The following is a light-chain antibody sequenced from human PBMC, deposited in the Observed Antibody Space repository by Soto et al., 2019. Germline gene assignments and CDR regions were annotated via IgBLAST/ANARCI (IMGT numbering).Light chain of an antibody. CDR1: QSVSSSY. V-gene: IGKV3-20*01. CDR2: GAS. J-gene: IGKJ1*01. Sequence: EIVLTQSPGTLSLSPGERATRSCRASQSVSSSYFAWYQQRFGQAPRLLIYGASSGATGIPDRFSGSGSGTDFTLTISRLEPEDFAVYYCQQYRSSSWTFGQGTKVDIK. CDR3: QQYRSSSWT.